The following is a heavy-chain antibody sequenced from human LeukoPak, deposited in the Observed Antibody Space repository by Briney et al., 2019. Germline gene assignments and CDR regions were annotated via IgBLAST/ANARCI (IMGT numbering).Heavy chain of an antibody. V-gene: IGHV3-53*01. D-gene: IGHD3-10*01. J-gene: IGHJ4*02. CDR3: ASTFYGSGIYYFGY. CDR2: IYSGGST. Sequence: HTGGSLRLSCEASGFTVSSNYMSWVRQAPGKGLEWVSVIYSGGSTCYGDSVTGRFTISRDNSRNTLYLQMNSLRAEDTAVYYCASTFYGSGIYYFGYWGQGTLVTVSS. CDR1: GFTVSSNY.